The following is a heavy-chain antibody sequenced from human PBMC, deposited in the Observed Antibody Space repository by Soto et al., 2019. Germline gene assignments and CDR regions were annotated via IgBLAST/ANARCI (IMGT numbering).Heavy chain of an antibody. CDR3: ARDYSSYGPFDY. CDR2: MNPNSGNT. Sequence: GASVKVSCKASGYTFTSYDINWVRQATGQGLEWMGWMNPNSGNTGYAQKFRGRVTMTRNASISTAYMELSSLRSEDTAVYYCARDYSSYGPFDYWGQGTLVTVSS. CDR1: GYTFTSYD. J-gene: IGHJ4*02. V-gene: IGHV1-8*01. D-gene: IGHD5-18*01.